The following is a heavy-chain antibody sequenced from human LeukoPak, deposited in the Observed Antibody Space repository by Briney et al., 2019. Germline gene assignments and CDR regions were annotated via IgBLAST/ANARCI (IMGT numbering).Heavy chain of an antibody. J-gene: IGHJ4*02. CDR3: ARAVVVTAYDF. CDR2: INHSGST. V-gene: IGHV4-34*01. Sequence: PSETLSLTCAVYGGSFSGYYWSGIRQPPGKGLEWIGEINHSGSTNYNPSLKSRVTISVDTSKNQFSLKLSSVTAADTAVYYRARAVVVTAYDFWGQGTLVTVSS. CDR1: GGSFSGYY. D-gene: IGHD2-21*02.